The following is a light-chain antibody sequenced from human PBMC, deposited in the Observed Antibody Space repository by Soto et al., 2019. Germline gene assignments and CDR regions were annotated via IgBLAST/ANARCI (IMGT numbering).Light chain of an antibody. CDR1: QNINKR. Sequence: DIQMTQSPFTLSASVGDRVTITCRASQNINKRLAWHQPKPGKAPKVLIYDASNLKSGVPSRFSGSGSGTEFILTISSLQPDDFATYYCQQYYNYPWTFGQGTKVDIK. CDR3: QQYYNYPWT. J-gene: IGKJ1*01. CDR2: DAS. V-gene: IGKV1-5*01.